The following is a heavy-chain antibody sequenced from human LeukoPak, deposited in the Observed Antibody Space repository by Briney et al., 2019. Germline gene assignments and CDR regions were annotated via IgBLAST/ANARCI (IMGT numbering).Heavy chain of an antibody. D-gene: IGHD3-10*01. CDR3: ARAMVRGVPQMGWFDP. CDR2: IYYSGST. V-gene: IGHV4-59*11. CDR1: GGSISSHY. Sequence: SETLSLTCTVSGGSISSHYWSWIRQPPGKGLEWIGYIYYSGSTNYNPSLKSRVTISVDSSKNQLSLKLSSVTAADTAVYYCARAMVRGVPQMGWFDPWGQGTLVTVSS. J-gene: IGHJ5*02.